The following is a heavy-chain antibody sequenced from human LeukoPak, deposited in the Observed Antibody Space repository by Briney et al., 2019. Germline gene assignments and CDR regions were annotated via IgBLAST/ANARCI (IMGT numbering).Heavy chain of an antibody. D-gene: IGHD5-24*01. J-gene: IGHJ4*02. Sequence: GGSLRLSCAASGFTFSSYAMSWVRQAPGKGLEWVSAISGSGGSTYYADSVKGRFTISRDNSKNTLYLQMNSLRAEDTAVYYCAKVRHVEMATRYYFDYWGQGTLVTVSS. V-gene: IGHV3-23*01. CDR3: AKVRHVEMATRYYFDY. CDR1: GFTFSSYA. CDR2: ISGSGGST.